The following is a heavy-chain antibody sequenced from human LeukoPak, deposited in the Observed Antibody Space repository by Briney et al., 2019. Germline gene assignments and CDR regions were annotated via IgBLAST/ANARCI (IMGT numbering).Heavy chain of an antibody. CDR3: ARSRAGGAVH. CDR1: SGSYSGNY. J-gene: IGHJ4*02. CDR2: INHSGST. Sequence: SETLSLTCVVSSGSYSGNYWNWLRQSAGKGLEWVGEINHSGSTNYNPSLKGRVTISLDTSKKQSSLKLNSVTAADTAVYYCARSRAGGAVHWGQGTLVTVSS. D-gene: IGHD1-26*01. V-gene: IGHV4-34*01.